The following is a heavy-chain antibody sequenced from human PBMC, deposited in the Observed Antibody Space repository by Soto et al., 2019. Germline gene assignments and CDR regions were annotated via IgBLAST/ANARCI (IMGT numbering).Heavy chain of an antibody. CDR1: GGSISGGGYY. D-gene: IGHD2-15*01. V-gene: IGHV4-31*03. J-gene: IGHJ5*02. Sequence: QVQLQESGPGLVKPSQTLSLTCTVSGGSISGGGYYWSWIRQHPGKGLEWIGYIYYSGSTYYNPSLRSRIALSVDTSKNHFSLKLSSVTAADTAVYYCARDLGGYCSGGSCYQTTWFDPWGQGTLVTVSS. CDR2: IYYSGST. CDR3: ARDLGGYCSGGSCYQTTWFDP.